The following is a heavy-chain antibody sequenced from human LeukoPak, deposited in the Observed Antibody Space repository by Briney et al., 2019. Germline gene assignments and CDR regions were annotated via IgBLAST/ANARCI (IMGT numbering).Heavy chain of an antibody. Sequence: PGGSLRLSCAASGFTFDDYTMHWVRQPPGKGLGWVSLISWDGGSTYYADSVKGRFSISRDNSKNSLSLEMNSLRTEDTALYYCAKDGKNHFDYWGQGTLVTVSS. J-gene: IGHJ4*02. CDR1: GFTFDDYT. V-gene: IGHV3-43*01. CDR2: ISWDGGST. D-gene: IGHD1-14*01. CDR3: AKDGKNHFDY.